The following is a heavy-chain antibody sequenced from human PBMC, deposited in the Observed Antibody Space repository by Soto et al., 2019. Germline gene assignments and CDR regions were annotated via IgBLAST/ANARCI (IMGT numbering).Heavy chain of an antibody. CDR3: ARDKGLGYCSGGSCCPHAFES. J-gene: IGHJ3*02. D-gene: IGHD2-15*01. CDR1: GYTFTSYY. CDR2: INPSGGST. Sequence: ASVKVSCKASGYTFTSYYMHWVRQAPGQGLEWMGIINPSGGSTSYAQKFQGRVTMTRDTSTSTVYMELSSLRSEDTAVYYCARDKGLGYCSGGSCCPHAFESWGKVTMVTV. V-gene: IGHV1-46*01.